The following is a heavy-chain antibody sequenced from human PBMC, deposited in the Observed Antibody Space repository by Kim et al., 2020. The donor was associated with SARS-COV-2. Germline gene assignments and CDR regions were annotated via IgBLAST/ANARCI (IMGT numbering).Heavy chain of an antibody. J-gene: IGHJ6*02. CDR2: IIPILGIA. CDR3: ARPFSAWLGDGMDV. CDR1: GGTFSIYT. V-gene: IGHV1-69*02. D-gene: IGHD6-19*01. Sequence: SVKVSCKASGGTFSIYTISWVRQAPGQGLEWMGRIIPILGIANYAQKFQGRVTITADKSTSTAYMELSSLRSEDTAVYYCARPFSAWLGDGMDVWGQGTTVTVSS.